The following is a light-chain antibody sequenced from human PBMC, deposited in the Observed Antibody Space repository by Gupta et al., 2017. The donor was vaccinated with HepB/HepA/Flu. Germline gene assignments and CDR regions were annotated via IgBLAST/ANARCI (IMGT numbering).Light chain of an antibody. J-gene: IGLJ2*01. V-gene: IGLV2-14*03. CDR1: SSDVGGYNY. CDR2: DVS. CDR3: SSYTSSSTLV. Sequence: QSALTQPASVSGPPGPSITLPCTGTSSDVGGYNYVSWYQQHPGKAPKLMIYDVSNRPSGVSNRFSGSKSGNTASLTISGLQAEDEADYYCSSYTSSSTLVFGGGTKLTVL.